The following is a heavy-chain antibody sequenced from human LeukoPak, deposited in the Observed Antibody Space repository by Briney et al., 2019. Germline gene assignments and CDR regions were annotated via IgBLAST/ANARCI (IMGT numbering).Heavy chain of an antibody. V-gene: IGHV3-30*04. CDR1: GFTFSSYA. D-gene: IGHD3-3*01. J-gene: IGHJ6*02. Sequence: GRSLRLSCAASGFTFSSYAMHWVRQAPGKGLEWVAVISYDGSNKYYADSVKGRFTISRDNSKNTLYLRMNSLRSEDTAVYYCARGTKPEFLEWLSIYYYYYGMDVWGQGTTVTVSS. CDR3: ARGTKPEFLEWLSIYYYYYGMDV. CDR2: ISYDGSNK.